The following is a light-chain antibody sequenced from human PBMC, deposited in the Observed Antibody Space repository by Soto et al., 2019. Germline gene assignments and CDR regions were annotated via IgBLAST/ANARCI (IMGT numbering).Light chain of an antibody. V-gene: IGLV2-14*01. CDR3: SSYTSSTAYV. Sequence: QSVLTQPASVSGSRGQSITISCPGTSSDVGGYNYVSWYQLHPGKAPKLMVYEVSNRPSGVSNRFSGSKSGNTASLTISGLRAEDEADYYCSSYTSSTAYVFGTGTKVTVL. CDR2: EVS. J-gene: IGLJ1*01. CDR1: SSDVGGYNY.